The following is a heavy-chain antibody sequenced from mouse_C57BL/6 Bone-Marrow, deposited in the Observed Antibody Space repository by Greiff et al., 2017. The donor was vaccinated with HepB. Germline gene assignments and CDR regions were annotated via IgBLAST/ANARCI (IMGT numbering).Heavy chain of an antibody. J-gene: IGHJ4*01. CDR1: GFTFSSYA. V-gene: IGHV5-4*01. CDR3: ARDGGQLRLRYAMDY. CDR2: ISDGGSYT. D-gene: IGHD3-2*02. Sequence: EVMLVESGGGLVKPGGSLKLSCAASGFTFSSYAMSWVRQTPEKRLEWVATISDGGSYTYYPDNVKGRFTISRDNAKNNLYLQMSHLKSEDTAMYYCARDGGQLRLRYAMDYWGQGTSVTVSS.